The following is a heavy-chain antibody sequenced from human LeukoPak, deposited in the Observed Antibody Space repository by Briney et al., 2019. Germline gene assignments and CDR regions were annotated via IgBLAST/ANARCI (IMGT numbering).Heavy chain of an antibody. CDR3: ARDPGGHFDY. V-gene: IGHV3-21*01. CDR1: GFTFSSYS. D-gene: IGHD4-23*01. CDR2: ISSSSSYI. J-gene: IGHJ4*02. Sequence: GGSLRLSCVVSGFTFSSYSMNWVRQAPGKGLEWVSSISSSSSYIYYADSVKGLFTISRDNAKNSLYLQMNSLRAEDTAVYYCARDPGGHFDYWGQGTLVTVSS.